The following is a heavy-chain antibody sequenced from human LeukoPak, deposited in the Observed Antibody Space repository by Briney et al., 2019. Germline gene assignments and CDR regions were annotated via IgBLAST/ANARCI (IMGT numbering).Heavy chain of an antibody. V-gene: IGHV3-73*01. CDR1: VFTFSDSA. J-gene: IGHJ6*02. CDR2: IRNKSNNYAT. Sequence: GGSLRLSCGASVFTFSDSAIHWVRQAPGKGLEWVGRIRNKSNNYATVYSASVEGRFSMSRDDSKNTAYLQMNSLKIEDTAIYYCSGYDYGMDVWGQGTTVTVSS. CDR3: SGYDYGMDV.